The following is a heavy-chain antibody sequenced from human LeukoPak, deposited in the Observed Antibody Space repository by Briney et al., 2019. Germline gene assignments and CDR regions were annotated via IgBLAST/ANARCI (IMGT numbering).Heavy chain of an antibody. CDR2: INPNSGGT. D-gene: IGHD3-22*01. J-gene: IGHJ4*02. CDR3: ARDYGDSSGYLIDY. Sequence: ASVKVSCKASGYTFSGYYMHWVRQAPGQGLEWMGWINPNSGGTNYAQKFQDRVTMTRDTSISTAYMELSRLRSDDTAVYYCARDYGDSSGYLIDYWGQGTLVTVSS. CDR1: GYTFSGYY. V-gene: IGHV1-2*02.